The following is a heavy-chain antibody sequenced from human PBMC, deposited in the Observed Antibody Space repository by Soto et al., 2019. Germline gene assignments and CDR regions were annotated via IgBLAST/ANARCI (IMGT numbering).Heavy chain of an antibody. CDR2: INPNSGGT. CDR3: ARGRLGDSSGYYYYYYGMDV. V-gene: IGHV1-2*04. D-gene: IGHD3-22*01. Sequence: ASLKVFCKASGYTFTGYYIHWVRQAPGQGLELMGWINPNSGGTNYAQKFQGWVTMTRDTSISTAYMELSRLRSDDTAVYYCARGRLGDSSGYYYYYYGMDVWGQGTTVIVSS. J-gene: IGHJ6*02. CDR1: GYTFTGYY.